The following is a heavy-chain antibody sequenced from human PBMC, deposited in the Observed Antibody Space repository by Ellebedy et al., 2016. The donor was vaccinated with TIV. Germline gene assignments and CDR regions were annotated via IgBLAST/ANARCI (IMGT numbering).Heavy chain of an antibody. Sequence: MPGGSLRLSCAVSGVSITIYRWSWIRQAPGKGLEWIASIHNSGATNYNPSLQSRATISVDTSKDQFSLKLTSVSAADTAVYYCAGKLYSTWVPFDYWGQGTLVTVSS. D-gene: IGHD2-8*01. J-gene: IGHJ4*02. CDR3: AGKLYSTWVPFDY. CDR1: GVSITIYR. V-gene: IGHV4-4*09. CDR2: IHNSGAT.